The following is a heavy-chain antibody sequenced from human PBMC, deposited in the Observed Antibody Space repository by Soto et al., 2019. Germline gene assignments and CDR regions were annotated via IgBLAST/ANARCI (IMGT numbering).Heavy chain of an antibody. CDR2: ISAYNGNT. V-gene: IGHV1-18*01. Sequence: ASVKVSCKASGYTFTSYGIIWVRQAPGQGLEWMGWISAYNGNTNYAQKLQGRVTMTTDTSTSTAYMELRSLRSDDTAVYYCARDKVGRPDSNSWSGPYYYYYGMDVWGQGTTVTVSS. CDR1: GYTFTSYG. CDR3: ARDKVGRPDSNSWSGPYYYYYGMDV. J-gene: IGHJ6*02. D-gene: IGHD6-13*01.